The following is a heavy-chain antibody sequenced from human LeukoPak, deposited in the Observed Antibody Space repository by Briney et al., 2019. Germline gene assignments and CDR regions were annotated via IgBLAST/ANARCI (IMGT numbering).Heavy chain of an antibody. CDR2: ISSSSSYI. CDR3: ATPLIVVVPAAYSDY. D-gene: IGHD2-2*01. J-gene: IGHJ4*02. V-gene: IGHV3-21*01. CDR1: GFTFSSYS. Sequence: GGSLRLSCAASGFTFSSYSMNWVRQAPGKGLEWVSSISSSSSYIYYADSVKGRFTISRDNAKNSLYLQMNSLRAEDTAVYYCATPLIVVVPAAYSDYWGQGTLVTVSS.